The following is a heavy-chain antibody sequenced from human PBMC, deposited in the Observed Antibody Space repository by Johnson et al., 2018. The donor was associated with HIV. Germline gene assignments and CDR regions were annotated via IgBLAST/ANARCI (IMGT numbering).Heavy chain of an antibody. V-gene: IGHV3-30-3*01. CDR2: ISYDGSNK. CDR1: GFTFSSYA. Sequence: QMLLVESGGGVVQSGRSLRLSCAASGFTFSSYAMHWVRQAPGKGLEWVAVISYDGSNKYYADSVKGRFTISRDNSKNTLYLQMNSLRPEDSAVYYCATLWFGEVSVYDAFDVWGQGTMVTVSS. CDR3: ATLWFGEVSVYDAFDV. D-gene: IGHD3-10*01. J-gene: IGHJ3*01.